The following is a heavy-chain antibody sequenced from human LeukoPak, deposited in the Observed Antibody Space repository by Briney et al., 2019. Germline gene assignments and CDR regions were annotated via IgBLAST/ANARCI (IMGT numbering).Heavy chain of an antibody. CDR2: FDPEDGET. V-gene: IGHV1-24*01. J-gene: IGHJ4*02. D-gene: IGHD1-7*01. CDR3: ATVTGTTFDLDY. Sequence: ASVKVSCKVSGYTLTELSMHWVRQAPGKGLEWMGGFDPEDGETIYAQKFQGRVTMTEDTSTDTAYMELSSLRSEDTAVYYCATVTGTTFDLDYWGQGTLVTVSS. CDR1: GYTLTELS.